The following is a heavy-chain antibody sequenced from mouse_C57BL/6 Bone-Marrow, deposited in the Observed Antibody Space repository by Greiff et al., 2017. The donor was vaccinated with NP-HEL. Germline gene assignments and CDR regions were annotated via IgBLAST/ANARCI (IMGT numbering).Heavy chain of an antibody. CDR3: ARYWAYYAMDY. Sequence: QVQLQQSGAELARPGASVKLSCKASGYTFTSYGISWVKQRPGQGLEWIGEIYPRSGNTYYNEKFKGKATLTADKSSSTAYMELRSLTSEDSAVYFCARYWAYYAMDYWGQGTSVTVSS. V-gene: IGHV1-81*01. CDR2: IYPRSGNT. D-gene: IGHD4-1*01. CDR1: GYTFTSYG. J-gene: IGHJ4*01.